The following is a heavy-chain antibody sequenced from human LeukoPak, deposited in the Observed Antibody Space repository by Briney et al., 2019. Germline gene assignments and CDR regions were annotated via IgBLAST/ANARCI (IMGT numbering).Heavy chain of an antibody. CDR2: IYYSGST. Sequence: SETLSLTCTVSGGSISSGDYYWSWIRQPPGKGLEWIGYIYYSGSTYYNPSLKSRVTISVDTSKNQFSLKLSSVTAADTVVYYCASLSSSSDLYYYYGMDVWGQGTTVTVSS. D-gene: IGHD6-6*01. CDR1: GGSISSGDYY. V-gene: IGHV4-30-4*01. J-gene: IGHJ6*02. CDR3: ASLSSSSDLYYYYGMDV.